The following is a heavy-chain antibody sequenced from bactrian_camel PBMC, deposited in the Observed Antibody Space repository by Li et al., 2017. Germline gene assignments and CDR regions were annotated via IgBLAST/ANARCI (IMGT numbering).Heavy chain of an antibody. CDR2: ITGGGGTT. CDR3: ATDWRRTNSY. V-gene: IGHV3S40*01. CDR1: GFTFSTYT. J-gene: IGHJ4*01. Sequence: VQLVESGGGLVQPGGSLRLSCAASGFTFSTYTMTWVRQAPGKGLEWVSAITGGGGTTYYPDSVKGRLTISRDNAKNTVYLQMNSLKSEDAALYYCATDWRRTNSYWGQGTQVTVS. D-gene: IGHD1*01.